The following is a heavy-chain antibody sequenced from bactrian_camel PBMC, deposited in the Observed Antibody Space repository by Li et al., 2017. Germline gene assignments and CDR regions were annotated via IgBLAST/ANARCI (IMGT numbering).Heavy chain of an antibody. V-gene: IGHV3S1*01. CDR3: AADPRSSCYYSGIDAVDFGY. CDR2: IYTADGTT. D-gene: IGHD6*01. Sequence: VQLVESGGGSVQAGGSLRLSCVASGYTYSRNCMGWFRQVLGKEREGVAAIYTADGTTYYADSVKGRFTISRDNAKNTLSLQMNSLKAEDTAMYYCAADPRSSCYYSGIDAVDFGYWGQGTQVTVS. J-gene: IGHJ6*01. CDR1: GYTYSRNC.